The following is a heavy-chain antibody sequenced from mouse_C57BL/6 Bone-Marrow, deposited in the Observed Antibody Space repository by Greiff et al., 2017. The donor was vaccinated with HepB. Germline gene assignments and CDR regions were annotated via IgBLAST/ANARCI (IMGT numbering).Heavy chain of an antibody. CDR1: GYTFTSYW. CDR3: ARPDQYGSSWDYFDY. J-gene: IGHJ2*01. D-gene: IGHD1-1*01. Sequence: QVQLQQPGAELVMPGASVKLSCKASGYTFTSYWMHWVKQRPGQGLEWIGEIDPSDSYTNYNQKFKGKSTLTVDKSSSTAYMQLSSLTSEDSAVYYCARPDQYGSSWDYFDYWGQGTTLTVSS. V-gene: IGHV1-69*01. CDR2: IDPSDSYT.